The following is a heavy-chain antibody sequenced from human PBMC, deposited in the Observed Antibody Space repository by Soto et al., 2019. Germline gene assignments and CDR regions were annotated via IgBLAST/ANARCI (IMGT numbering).Heavy chain of an antibody. V-gene: IGHV3-33*06. D-gene: IGHD3-10*01. CDR3: AKGVLWFGEFPVTYNWFAP. Sequence: PGGSLRLSCAASGFTFSSYGMHWVRQAPGKGLEWVAVIWYDGSNKYYADSVKGRFTISRDNSKNTLYLQMNSLRAEDTAVYYCAKGVLWFGEFPVTYNWFAPWAQRTLVTVSS. CDR1: GFTFSSYG. J-gene: IGHJ5*02. CDR2: IWYDGSNK.